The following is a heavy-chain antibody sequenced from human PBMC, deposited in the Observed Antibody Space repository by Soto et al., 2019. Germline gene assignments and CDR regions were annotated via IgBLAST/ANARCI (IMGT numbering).Heavy chain of an antibody. V-gene: IGHV3-23*01. D-gene: IGHD3-16*02. CDR3: ALYRGPDCVWGSDRYPHNEEPIDY. J-gene: IGHJ4*02. CDR1: GFTFSSYA. CDR2: ISGSGGST. Sequence: EVQLLESGGGLVQPGGSLRLSCAASGFTFSSYAMSWVRQAPGKGLEWVSAISGSGGSTYYADSAKGRWTISRDNSKNTLYLQTNSLRAEDTAVYYCALYRGPDCVWGSDRYPHNEEPIDYWRQGTLVTVSS.